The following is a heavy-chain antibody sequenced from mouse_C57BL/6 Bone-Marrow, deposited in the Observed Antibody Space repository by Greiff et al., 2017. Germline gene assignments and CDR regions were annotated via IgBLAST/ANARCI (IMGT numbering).Heavy chain of an antibody. CDR3: TVCYYGSSYYAMDY. CDR1: GFNIKDYY. D-gene: IGHD1-1*01. V-gene: IGHV14-1*01. CDR2: IDPEDGDT. Sequence: VHVKQSGAELVRPGASVKLSCTASGFNIKDYYMHWVKQRPEQGLEWIGRIDPEDGDTEYAPKFQGKATMTADPSSNTAYLQLSSLTSEDTAVYYCTVCYYGSSYYAMDYWGQGTSVTVSS. J-gene: IGHJ4*01.